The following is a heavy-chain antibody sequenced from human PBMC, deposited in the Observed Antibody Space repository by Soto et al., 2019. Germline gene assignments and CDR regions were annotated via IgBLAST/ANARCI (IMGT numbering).Heavy chain of an antibody. CDR3: AKAYCGADCYFDY. Sequence: GGSLRLSCAASGFNFDDYAMHWVRQAPGKGPEWVAGIRWNSGGIHYADSVKGRFTISRDNAKNSLYLQMNSLRSEDTALYYCAKAYCGADCYFDYWGQGTLVTVS. D-gene: IGHD2-21*02. J-gene: IGHJ4*02. CDR1: GFNFDDYA. CDR2: IRWNSGGI. V-gene: IGHV3-9*01.